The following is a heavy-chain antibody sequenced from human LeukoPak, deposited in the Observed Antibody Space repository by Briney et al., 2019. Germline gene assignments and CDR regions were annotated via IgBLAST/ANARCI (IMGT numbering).Heavy chain of an antibody. D-gene: IGHD6-13*01. CDR1: GYTFTGYY. CDR2: INPNSGGT. J-gene: IGHJ4*02. CDR3: ARDSRKPGIAAAVAGS. V-gene: IGHV1-2*06. Sequence: GASVKVSCKASGYTFTGYYMHWVRQAPGQGLEWMGRINPNSGGTNYAQKFQGRVTMTRDTSISTAYMELSRLRSDDTAVYYCARDSRKPGIAAAVAGSRGQGTLVTVSS.